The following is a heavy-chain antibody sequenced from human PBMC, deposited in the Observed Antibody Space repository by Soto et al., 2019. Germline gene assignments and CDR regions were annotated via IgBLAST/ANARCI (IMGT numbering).Heavy chain of an antibody. J-gene: IGHJ4*02. Sequence: GGSLSLSCAASGFTFSNYAMSWVRQAPGKGLEWVSAISVSGGSTHYADSVKGRFTISRDNSKNTLSLQMSGLRAEDTAVYYCATLENPYYYDSSGYYDLDYWGQGTLVTVSS. CDR3: ATLENPYYYDSSGYYDLDY. CDR2: ISVSGGST. CDR1: GFTFSNYA. D-gene: IGHD3-22*01. V-gene: IGHV3-23*01.